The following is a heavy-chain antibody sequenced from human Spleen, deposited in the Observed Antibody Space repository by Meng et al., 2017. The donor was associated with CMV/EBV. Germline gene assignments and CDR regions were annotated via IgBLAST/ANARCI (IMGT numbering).Heavy chain of an antibody. CDR3: ARSPGYPREFDY. Sequence: VSGVSVSIGNYYWAWIRQPPGKGLACIGYVHYSGSTNYNPSLRSRATISVDTSKNQFSLNLNSVTAADTAVYYCARSPGYPREFDYWGQGTLVTVSS. D-gene: IGHD3-10*01. CDR1: GVSVSIGNYY. V-gene: IGHV4-61*01. CDR2: VHYSGST. J-gene: IGHJ4*02.